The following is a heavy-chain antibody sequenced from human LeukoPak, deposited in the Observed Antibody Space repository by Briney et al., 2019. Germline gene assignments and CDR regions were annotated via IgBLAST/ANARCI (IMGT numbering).Heavy chain of an antibody. Sequence: GGSLRLSCAVSGFTFSSYWMSWVRQAPGKGLEWVANIKQDGSEKYYVDSVKGRFTISRDNAKNTLYLQMNSLRAEDTAVYYCAREEDYYGSGRPRNKNDYWGQGTLVTVSS. J-gene: IGHJ4*02. D-gene: IGHD3-10*01. CDR1: GFTFSSYW. CDR3: AREEDYYGSGRPRNKNDY. V-gene: IGHV3-7*01. CDR2: IKQDGSEK.